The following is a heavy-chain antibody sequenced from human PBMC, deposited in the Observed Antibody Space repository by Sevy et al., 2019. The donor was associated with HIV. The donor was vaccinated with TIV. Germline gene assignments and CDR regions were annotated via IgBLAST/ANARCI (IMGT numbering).Heavy chain of an antibody. D-gene: IGHD6-19*01. J-gene: IGHJ6*03. CDR1: GGSISSSNW. CDR3: ASGIAVFPYYYYMDV. Sequence: SETLSLTCAVSGGSISSSNWWSWVRQPPGKGLEWIGEIYRSGSTNYNPSLKSRVTISVDKSKNQFSLKLSSVTAADTAVYYCASGIAVFPYYYYMDVWGKGTTVTVSS. CDR2: IYRSGST. V-gene: IGHV4-4*02.